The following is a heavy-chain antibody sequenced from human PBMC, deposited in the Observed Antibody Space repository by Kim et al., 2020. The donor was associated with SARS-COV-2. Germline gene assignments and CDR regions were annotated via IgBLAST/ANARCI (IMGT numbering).Heavy chain of an antibody. D-gene: IGHD2-8*01. CDR3: ARRHCTNGLCGTFAS. J-gene: IGHJ4*02. Sequence: NPSLESRVTFSVDTSKGQFSLKLTSVTAADTALYYCARRHCTNGLCGTFASWGQGTLVTVSS. V-gene: IGHV4-59*01.